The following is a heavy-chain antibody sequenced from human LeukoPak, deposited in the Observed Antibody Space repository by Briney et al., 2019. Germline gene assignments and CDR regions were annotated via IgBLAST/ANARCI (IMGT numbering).Heavy chain of an antibody. CDR3: VKVQDGSTFDY. J-gene: IGHJ4*02. CDR2: ISSNGAGT. V-gene: IGHV3-64D*09. CDR1: GFTFSSYA. D-gene: IGHD5-24*01. Sequence: PGGSLRLSCSASGFTFSSYAMYWVRQAPGKGLEYVSSISSNGAGTLYADSVKGRFTISRDNSRNTLYLQMSSLGPEDTAVYYCVKVQDGSTFDYWGQGSLVTVSS.